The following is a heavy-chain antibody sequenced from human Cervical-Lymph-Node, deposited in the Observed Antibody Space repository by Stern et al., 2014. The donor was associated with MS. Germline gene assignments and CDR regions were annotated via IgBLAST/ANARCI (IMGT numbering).Heavy chain of an antibody. Sequence: QLVQSGAEVKKPGSSGKISCKASGGTFSRYSINWVRQAPGHGLEWMGGILPIFGSPNYAQKFQGRVTITADESTTTAYMELSSLRSEDTAVYFCARGGERQPEDALDFWGQGTMVTVSS. CDR2: ILPIFGSP. CDR1: GGTFSRYS. V-gene: IGHV1-69*01. CDR3: ARGGERQPEDALDF. D-gene: IGHD1-14*01. J-gene: IGHJ3*01.